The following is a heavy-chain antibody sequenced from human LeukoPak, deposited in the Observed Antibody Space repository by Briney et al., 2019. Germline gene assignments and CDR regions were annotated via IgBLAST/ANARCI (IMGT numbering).Heavy chain of an antibody. V-gene: IGHV3-72*01. CDR3: VRSFRDTSGYSPYDY. CDR2: TRNKANSYTT. CDR1: GFTFSDHY. J-gene: IGHJ4*02. Sequence: PGGSLRLSCAASGFTFSDHYMDWVRQAPGKGLEWVGRTRNKANSYTTEYAASVKGRFTISRDDSKNSLYLQMNSLTTEDTAVYYCVRSFRDTSGYSPYDYWGQGTLVTVSS. D-gene: IGHD3-22*01.